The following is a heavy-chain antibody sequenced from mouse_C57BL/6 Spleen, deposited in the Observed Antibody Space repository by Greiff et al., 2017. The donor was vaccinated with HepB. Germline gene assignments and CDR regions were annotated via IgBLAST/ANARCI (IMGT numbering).Heavy chain of an antibody. J-gene: IGHJ4*01. V-gene: IGHV5-16*01. CDR2: INYDGSST. CDR1: GFTFSDYY. CDR3: AMGGDYAMDY. Sequence: EVKLMESEGGLVQPGSSMKLSCTASGFTFSDYYMAWVRQVPEKGLEWVANINYDGSSTYYLDSLKSRFIISRDNAKNILYLQMSSLKSEDTATYYCAMGGDYAMDYWGQGTSVTVSS.